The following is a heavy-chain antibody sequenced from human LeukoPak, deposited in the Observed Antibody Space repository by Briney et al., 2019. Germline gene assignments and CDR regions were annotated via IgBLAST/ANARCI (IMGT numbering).Heavy chain of an antibody. CDR3: ASALGSVGATKDY. CDR1: GFTFSSYE. V-gene: IGHV3-48*03. D-gene: IGHD1-26*01. J-gene: IGHJ4*02. Sequence: AGSLRLSCAASGFTFSSYEKNWVRQAPGKGLEWFSYISSSGSTIYYADSVKGRFTISRDNAKNSLYLRMNSLRSEDTAVYYCASALGSVGATKDYWGQGTLVTVSS. CDR2: ISSSGSTI.